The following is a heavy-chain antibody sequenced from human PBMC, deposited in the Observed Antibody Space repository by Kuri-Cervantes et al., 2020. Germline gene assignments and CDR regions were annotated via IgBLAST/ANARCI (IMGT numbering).Heavy chain of an antibody. D-gene: IGHD3-16*01. CDR3: ARGPTPGITLIGHYYYYYGMDV. CDR1: GYTSTSYG. V-gene: IGHV1-2*02. J-gene: IGHJ6*02. Sequence: ASVKVSCKASGYTSTSYGISWVRQAPGQGLEWMGWINPNSGGTNYAQKFQGRVTMTRDTSISTAYMELSRLRSDDTAVYYCARGPTPGITLIGHYYYYYGMDVWGQGTTVTVSS. CDR2: INPNSGGT.